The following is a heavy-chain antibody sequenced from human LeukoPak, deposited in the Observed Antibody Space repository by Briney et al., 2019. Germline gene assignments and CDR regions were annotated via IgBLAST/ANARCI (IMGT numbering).Heavy chain of an antibody. CDR3: AKGHNPYYYDSSGYYCIDY. CDR1: GFTFSSYA. D-gene: IGHD3-22*01. V-gene: IGHV3-23*01. CDR2: ISGSGGST. Sequence: PGGSLRLSRAASGFTFSSYAMSWVRQASGKGLEWVSAISGSGGSTYYVDSVKGRFTISRDNSKNTLYLQMNSLRAEDTAVYYCAKGHNPYYYDSSGYYCIDYCGQGTLVTVSS. J-gene: IGHJ4*02.